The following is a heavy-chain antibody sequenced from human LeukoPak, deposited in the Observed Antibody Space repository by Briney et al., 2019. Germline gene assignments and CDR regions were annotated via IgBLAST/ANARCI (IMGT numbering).Heavy chain of an antibody. CDR1: GGSLNIYY. CDR2: INDRGNT. J-gene: IGHJ4*02. D-gene: IGHD3-10*01. CDR3: ARDKDTVRGVNDY. Sequence: SETLSLTCTVSGGSLNIYYWSWLRQSPGRGLEWIAFINDRGNTNYIPSLMSRVTISMDTSKSQFSLKMTSVTAADTAVYYCARDKDTVRGVNDYWGQGILVTVSS. V-gene: IGHV4-59*12.